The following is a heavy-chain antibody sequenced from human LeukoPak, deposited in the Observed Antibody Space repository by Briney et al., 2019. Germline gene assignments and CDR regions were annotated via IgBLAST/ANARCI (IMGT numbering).Heavy chain of an antibody. V-gene: IGHV3-48*01. J-gene: IGHJ4*02. Sequence: GGSLRLSCTVSGFTVSSNSMSWVRQAPGKGLEWVSYISFTGNTIKYADSVKGRFTISRDNSKNTLYLQMNSLRAEDTAVYYCARGYYDSSGFFYWGQGTLVTVSS. CDR1: GFTVSSNS. CDR3: ARGYYDSSGFFY. CDR2: ISFTGNTI. D-gene: IGHD3-22*01.